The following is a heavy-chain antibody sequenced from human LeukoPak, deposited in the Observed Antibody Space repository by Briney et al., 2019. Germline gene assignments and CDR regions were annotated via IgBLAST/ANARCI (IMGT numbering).Heavy chain of an antibody. V-gene: IGHV3-33*08. CDR3: ARDKWAALDY. CDR1: GFTFSSYA. D-gene: IGHD2-8*01. CDR2: IWYDGSNK. J-gene: IGHJ4*02. Sequence: GGSLRPSCAASGFTFSSYAMSWVRQAPGKGLEWVAVIWYDGSNKYYADSVKGRFTISRDNSKNTLYLQMNSLRAEDTAVYYCARDKWAALDYWGQGTLVTVSS.